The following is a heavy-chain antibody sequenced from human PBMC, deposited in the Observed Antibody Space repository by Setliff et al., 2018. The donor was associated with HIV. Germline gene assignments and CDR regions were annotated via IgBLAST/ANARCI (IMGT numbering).Heavy chain of an antibody. J-gene: IGHJ5*02. CDR1: GDSLSGYQ. CDR3: ATVRVDHNWFDP. CDR2: INHRGST. Sequence: SETLSLTCAVYGDSLSGYQWTWIRQAPGKGLEWIGEINHRGSTIYNPSLKSRVTILVDTSKNEFSLKPASATAADTAVYYCATVRVDHNWFDPWGQGTLVTVSS. V-gene: IGHV4-34*01.